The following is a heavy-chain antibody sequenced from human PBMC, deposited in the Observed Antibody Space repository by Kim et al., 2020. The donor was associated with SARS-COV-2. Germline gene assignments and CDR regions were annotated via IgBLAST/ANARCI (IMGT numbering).Heavy chain of an antibody. J-gene: IGHJ5*02. CDR3: AAEYSRPTVTSTGFDP. Sequence: DSVRGRFTISRDNAKHALSLQMTSLRAEDTAVYYCAAEYSRPTVTSTGFDPWGQGTLVTVSS. D-gene: IGHD6-13*01. V-gene: IGHV3-7*01.